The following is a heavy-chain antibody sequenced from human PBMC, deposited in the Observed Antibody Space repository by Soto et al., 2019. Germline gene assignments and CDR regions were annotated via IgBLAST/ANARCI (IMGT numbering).Heavy chain of an antibody. CDR3: ARDWFSSNYEYGMDV. D-gene: IGHD6-19*01. J-gene: IGHJ6*02. CDR2: IKQDGSEK. Sequence: GGSLRLSCAASGFTFSSYWMSWVRQAPGKGLEWVANIKQDGSEKYYVDSVKGRFTISRDNAKNSLYLQMNSLRAEDTAVYYCARDWFSSNYEYGMDVWGQGTTVTVSS. CDR1: GFTFSSYW. V-gene: IGHV3-7*01.